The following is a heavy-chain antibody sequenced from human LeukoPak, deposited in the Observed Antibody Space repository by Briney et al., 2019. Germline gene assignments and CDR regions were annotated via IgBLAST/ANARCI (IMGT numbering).Heavy chain of an antibody. J-gene: IGHJ6*02. D-gene: IGHD6-19*01. CDR1: GYTSTSYY. CDR2: ISAYNGNT. Sequence: ASVKVSCKASGYTSTSYYMHWVRQAPGQGLEWMGWISAYNGNTNYAQKLQGRVTMTTDTSTSTAYMELRSLRSDDTAVYYCARVWGSGWPLYYYYYGMDVWGQGTTVTVSS. V-gene: IGHV1-18*04. CDR3: ARVWGSGWPLYYYYYGMDV.